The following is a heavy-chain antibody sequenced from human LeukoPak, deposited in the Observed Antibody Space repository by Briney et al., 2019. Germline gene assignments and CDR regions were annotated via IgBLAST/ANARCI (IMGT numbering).Heavy chain of an antibody. V-gene: IGHV3-48*02. CDR3: ARDRAVVTDSYGMDV. Sequence: PGGSLRLSCAASGFTFSSYSMNWVRQAPGKGLEWVSYISSSSSTIYYADSVKGRFTISRDNAKNSLYLQMNSLRDEDTAAYYCARDRAVVTDSYGMDVWGQGTTVTVSS. D-gene: IGHD4-23*01. CDR2: ISSSSSTI. CDR1: GFTFSSYS. J-gene: IGHJ6*02.